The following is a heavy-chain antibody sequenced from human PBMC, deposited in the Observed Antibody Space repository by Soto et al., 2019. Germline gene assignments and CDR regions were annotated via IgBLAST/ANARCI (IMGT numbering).Heavy chain of an antibody. Sequence: SETLSLTCSVSGVSISSYFWSWIRQAPGRGLEWIGYTYHRGSTNYSPSLKSRVAISLDTSENQFSLKVNSVTAADTAVYYCARIGGYHGPLDYWGQGTPVTVS. CDR2: TYHRGST. CDR3: ARIGGYHGPLDY. D-gene: IGHD6-25*01. CDR1: GVSISSYF. J-gene: IGHJ4*02. V-gene: IGHV4-59*01.